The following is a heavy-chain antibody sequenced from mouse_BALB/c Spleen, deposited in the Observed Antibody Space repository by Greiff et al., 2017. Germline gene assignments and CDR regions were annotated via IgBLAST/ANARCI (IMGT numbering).Heavy chain of an antibody. J-gene: IGHJ3*01. CDR2: ISSGSSTI. Sequence: EVHLVESGGGLVQPGGSRKLSCAASGFTFSSFGMHWVRQAPEKGLEWVAYISSGSSTIYYADTVKGRFTISRDNPKNTLFLQMTSLRSEDTAMYYCARSYGSRGFAYWGQGTLVTVSA. CDR1: GFTFSSFG. D-gene: IGHD1-1*01. V-gene: IGHV5-17*02. CDR3: ARSYGSRGFAY.